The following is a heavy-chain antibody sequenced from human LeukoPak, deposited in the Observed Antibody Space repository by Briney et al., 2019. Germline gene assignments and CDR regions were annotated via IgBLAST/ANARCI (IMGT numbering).Heavy chain of an antibody. J-gene: IGHJ4*02. D-gene: IGHD5-12*01. CDR1: GYTFTSYG. CDR2: INPNSGGT. V-gene: IGHV1-2*02. CDR3: ARDDSGYDSLDY. Sequence: ASVKVSCKASGYTFTSYGISWVRQAPGQGLEWMGWINPNSGGTNYAQKFQGRVTMTRDTSISTAYMELSRLRSDDTAVYYCARDDSGYDSLDYWGQGTLVTVSS.